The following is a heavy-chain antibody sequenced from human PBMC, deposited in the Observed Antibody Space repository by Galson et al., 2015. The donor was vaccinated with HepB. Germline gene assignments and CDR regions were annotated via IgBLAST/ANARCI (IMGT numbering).Heavy chain of an antibody. CDR1: GFTFSSYA. Sequence: SLRLSCAASGFTFSSYAMSWVRQAPGKGLEWVSAISGSGGSTYYADSVKGRFTISRDNSKNTLYLQMNSLGAEDTAVYYCAKVGSGYFTGPIDYWGQGTLVTVSS. V-gene: IGHV3-23*01. D-gene: IGHD3-22*01. CDR3: AKVGSGYFTGPIDY. J-gene: IGHJ4*02. CDR2: ISGSGGST.